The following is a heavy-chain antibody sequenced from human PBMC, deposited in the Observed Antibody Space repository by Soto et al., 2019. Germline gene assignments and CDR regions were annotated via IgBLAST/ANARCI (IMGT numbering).Heavy chain of an antibody. V-gene: IGHV4-31*03. J-gene: IGHJ4*02. CDR2: IYYSGST. Sequence: SETLSLTCTVSGGSISSGGYYWSGIRQHPGKGLEWIGYIYYSGSTYYNPSLKSRVTISVDTSKNQFSLKLSSVTAADTAVYYCAGDKPGYSYGFDYWGQGTLVTVSS. CDR1: GGSISSGGYY. CDR3: AGDKPGYSYGFDY. D-gene: IGHD5-18*01.